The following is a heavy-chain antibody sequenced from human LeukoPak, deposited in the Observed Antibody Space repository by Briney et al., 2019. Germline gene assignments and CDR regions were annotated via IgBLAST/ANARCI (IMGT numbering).Heavy chain of an antibody. J-gene: IGHJ3*02. CDR1: GYTFTSYD. CDR3: GRVSCGGNCYSLIGTFDI. Sequence: ASVKVSCKASGYTFTSYDINWVRQATGQGLEWMGWMNSNSGNTGYAQKFQARVTFTRITSMSTAYMEMSSLRSEDTAVYYCGRVSCGGNCYSLIGTFDIWGQGTMVTVSS. D-gene: IGHD2-15*01. V-gene: IGHV1-8*01. CDR2: MNSNSGNT.